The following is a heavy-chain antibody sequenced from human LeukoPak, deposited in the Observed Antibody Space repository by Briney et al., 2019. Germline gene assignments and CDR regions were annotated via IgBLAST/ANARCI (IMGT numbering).Heavy chain of an antibody. D-gene: IGHD4-23*01. CDR2: VNHSGST. V-gene: IGHV4-34*01. Sequence: SETLSLTCAVYGGSFSGYYWSWVRQLPGKGLEWIGEVNHSGSTNYNPSLKSRVTISVDTSKNQFSLKLGSVTAEDTAVYYCARGDDYGGSDYWGQGTLVTVSS. J-gene: IGHJ4*02. CDR1: GGSFSGYY. CDR3: ARGDDYGGSDY.